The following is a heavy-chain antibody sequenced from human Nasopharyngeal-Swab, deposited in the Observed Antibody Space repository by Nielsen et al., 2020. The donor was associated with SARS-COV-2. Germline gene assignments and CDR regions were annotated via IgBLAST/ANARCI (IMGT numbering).Heavy chain of an antibody. CDR3: ARVHGSGSYWGYYYYMDV. Sequence: SETLSLTCPVSGGSISSGGYYWSGIRQHPGKGLEWIGYIYYSGSTYYNPSLKSRVTISVDTSKNQFSLKLSSVTAADTAVYYFARVHGSGSYWGYYYYMDVWGKGTTVTVSS. V-gene: IGHV4-31*03. CDR1: GGSISSGGYY. J-gene: IGHJ6*03. CDR2: IYYSGST. D-gene: IGHD3-10*01.